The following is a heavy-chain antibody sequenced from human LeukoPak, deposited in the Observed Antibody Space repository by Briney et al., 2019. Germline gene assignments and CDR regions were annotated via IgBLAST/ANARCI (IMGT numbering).Heavy chain of an antibody. J-gene: IGHJ5*02. CDR1: GFTFSSYC. V-gene: IGHV3-21*01. CDR2: ISSSSSYI. D-gene: IGHD3-3*01. CDR3: ARVYSTIFGVVRNWFDP. Sequence: GGSLRLSCAASGFTFSSYCMNWVRQAPGKGLEWVSFISSSSSYIYHADSVKGRFTIYRDNDKNSLYLQMNSLRAEDTAVYYYARVYSTIFGVVRNWFDPWGQGTLVTVSS.